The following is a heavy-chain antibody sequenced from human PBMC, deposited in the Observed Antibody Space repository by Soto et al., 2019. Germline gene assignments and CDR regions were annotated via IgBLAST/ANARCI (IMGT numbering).Heavy chain of an antibody. CDR3: ARDGGTSGYDILDY. V-gene: IGHV3-7*01. CDR2: TNQDGSVK. CDR1: GFTFSSYW. J-gene: IGHJ4*02. Sequence: EVQLLESGGGLVQPGGSLRLSCAASGFTFSSYWMGWVRQAPGKGLEWVANTNQDGSVKNYVDSVKGRFIISRDNAKNSVYLQMNSLRAEDTAVYYCARDGGTSGYDILDYWGQGTLVTVSS. D-gene: IGHD5-12*01.